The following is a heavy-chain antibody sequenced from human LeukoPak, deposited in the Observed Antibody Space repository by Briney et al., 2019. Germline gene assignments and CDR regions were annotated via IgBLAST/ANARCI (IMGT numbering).Heavy chain of an antibody. J-gene: IGHJ5*02. Sequence: PSETLSLTCTVSGGSINSHYWSWIRQPPGKALEWIGHIFYSGSTKYKPSLKSRVTISIDRSNNQFSLKLRSVTAADTAVYYCARAGPWQIDPWGQGTLVTVSS. CDR2: IFYSGST. V-gene: IGHV4-59*11. CDR3: ARAGPWQIDP. D-gene: IGHD3-10*01. CDR1: GGSINSHY.